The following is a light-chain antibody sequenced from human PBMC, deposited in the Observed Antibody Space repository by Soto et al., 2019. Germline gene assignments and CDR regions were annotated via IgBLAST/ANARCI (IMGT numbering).Light chain of an antibody. J-gene: IGKJ4*01. CDR2: DAS. V-gene: IGKV3-11*01. CDR1: HSVRSF. Sequence: EIVLTQSPATLSLSPGERATLSCRASHSVRSFLGWYQQKPGQAPRLLIYDASNRATGIPARFSGSGSGTDFTLTISSLEPEDFAVYYCQQRHSWPLTFGGGTKVDIK. CDR3: QQRHSWPLT.